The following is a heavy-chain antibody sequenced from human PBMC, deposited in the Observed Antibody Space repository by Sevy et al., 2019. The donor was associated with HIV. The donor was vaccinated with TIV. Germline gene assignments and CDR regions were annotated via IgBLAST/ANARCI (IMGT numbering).Heavy chain of an antibody. Sequence: GGSLRLSCAASGFTFSSYWMSWVRQAPGKGLEWVANIKQDGSEKYYVDSVKGRFTISRDNAKNSLYLQMNSLRAEDTAVYYCAREGAIPAAGKMDVWGQGTTVTVSS. J-gene: IGHJ6*02. CDR2: IKQDGSEK. D-gene: IGHD6-13*01. CDR1: GFTFSSYW. V-gene: IGHV3-7*01. CDR3: AREGAIPAAGKMDV.